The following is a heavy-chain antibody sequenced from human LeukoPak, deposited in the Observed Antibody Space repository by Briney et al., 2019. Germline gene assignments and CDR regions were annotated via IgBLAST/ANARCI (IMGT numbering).Heavy chain of an antibody. Sequence: GGSLRLSCAASGFTFSSYAMSWVRQAPGKGLEWVALIWYDGSNKYYTDSVKGRLTISRDNSKDTLFLQMNGPRAEDTAVYYCAREGPRGNSQFDYWGQGTLATVSS. J-gene: IGHJ4*02. CDR2: IWYDGSNK. CDR1: GFTFSSYA. V-gene: IGHV3-33*08. CDR3: AREGPRGNSQFDY. D-gene: IGHD2/OR15-2a*01.